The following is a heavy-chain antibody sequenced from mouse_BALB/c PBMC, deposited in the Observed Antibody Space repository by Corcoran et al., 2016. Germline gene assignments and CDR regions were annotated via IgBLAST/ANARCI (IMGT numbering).Heavy chain of an antibody. V-gene: IGHV9-1*02. CDR1: GYTFTNYG. CDR2: INTYTGEP. D-gene: IGHD1-1*02. J-gene: IGHJ4*01. CDR3: ARGGVAPYAMDY. Sequence: QIQLVQSGPELKKPGETVKISCKASGYTFTNYGMNWVKQAPGKGLKWRGWINTYTGEPTYADDFKGRFAFSVETSASTAYLQINNLKNEDMATYFCARGGVAPYAMDYWGQGTSVTVSS.